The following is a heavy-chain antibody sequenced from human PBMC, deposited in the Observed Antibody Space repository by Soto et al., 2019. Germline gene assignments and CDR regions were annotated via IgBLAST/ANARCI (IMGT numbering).Heavy chain of an antibody. V-gene: IGHV1-2*04. CDR1: GYTFTGYY. CDR3: ARGNMVRGVAYYYYYGMDV. J-gene: IGHJ6*02. Sequence: GASVKVSCKASGYTFTGYYMHWVRQAPGQGLDWMGWINPNSGGTNYAQKFQGWVTMTRDTSISTAYMELSRLRSDDTAVYYCARGNMVRGVAYYYYYGMDVWGQGTTVTVSS. CDR2: INPNSGGT. D-gene: IGHD3-10*01.